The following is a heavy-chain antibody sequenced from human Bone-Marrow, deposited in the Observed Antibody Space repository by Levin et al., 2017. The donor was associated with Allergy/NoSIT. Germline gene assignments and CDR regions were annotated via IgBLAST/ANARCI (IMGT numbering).Heavy chain of an antibody. J-gene: IGHJ6*02. Sequence: PGGSLRLSCAASGFTFSGYSMNWVRQAPGTGLEWVSSISSTSTYTYYADSVKGRFTISRDNAKNSLFLQIDSLRAEDPAVSFCARDKGNTNFGVPTLFYYGMDVWGQGTTVTVSS. V-gene: IGHV3-21*01. CDR1: GFTFSGYS. CDR3: ARDKGNTNFGVPTLFYYGMDV. D-gene: IGHD3-3*01. CDR2: ISSTSTYT.